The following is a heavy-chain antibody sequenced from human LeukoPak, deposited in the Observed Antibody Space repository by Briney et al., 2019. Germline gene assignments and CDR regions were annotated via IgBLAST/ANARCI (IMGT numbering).Heavy chain of an antibody. CDR3: ARHGGGRDNWFDP. CDR2: IYPGDSDT. J-gene: IGHJ5*02. V-gene: IGHV5-51*01. D-gene: IGHD2-15*01. Sequence: GESLKISCKGSGYNFPNHWIGWVRQMPGKGLEWTGIIYPGDSDTRYSPSFQGQVTISSDKSISTAYLQWSSLKASDTAVYYCARHGGGRDNWFDPWGQGTLVTVSS. CDR1: GYNFPNHW.